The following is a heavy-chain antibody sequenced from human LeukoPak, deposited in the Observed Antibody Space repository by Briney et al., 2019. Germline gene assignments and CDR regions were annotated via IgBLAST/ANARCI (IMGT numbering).Heavy chain of an antibody. CDR1: GYTFNTYG. CDR3: ARASAVVDNWFDP. J-gene: IGHJ5*02. D-gene: IGHD2-15*01. Sequence: GASVKVSCKASGYTFNTYGITWVRQAPGQGLEWMGWISGYNGKTKYAQKLQDRVTMTTDTSTTTAYMELRSLTSDDTAVYYCARASAVVDNWFDPWGQGTLVTVSS. CDR2: ISGYNGKT. V-gene: IGHV1-18*01.